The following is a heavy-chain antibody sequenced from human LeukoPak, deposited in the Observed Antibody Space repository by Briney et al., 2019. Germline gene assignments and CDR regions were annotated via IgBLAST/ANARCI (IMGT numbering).Heavy chain of an antibody. CDR1: GFTFSSYE. CDR2: ISSSGSTI. J-gene: IGHJ4*02. CDR3: AKVEWLRFNNY. D-gene: IGHD5-12*01. Sequence: GGSLRLSCAASGFTFSSYEMNWVRQAPGKGLEWVSYISSSGSTIYYADSVKGRFTISRDNAKNSLYLQMNSLRAEDTAVYYCAKVEWLRFNNYWGQGTLVTVSS. V-gene: IGHV3-48*03.